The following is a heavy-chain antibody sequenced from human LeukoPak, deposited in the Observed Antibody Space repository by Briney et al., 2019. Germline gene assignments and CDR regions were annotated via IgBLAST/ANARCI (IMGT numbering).Heavy chain of an antibody. Sequence: GESLKISCKGSGYTFSNYWISWVRQMPGKGLEWMGRIDPSDSYASYSPSFQGHVTISADKSITTAYLQWSSLKASDTAMYYCARRHGDYVRPFKDWGQGTLVSVSS. V-gene: IGHV5-10-1*01. CDR2: IDPSDSYA. CDR1: GYTFSNYW. J-gene: IGHJ4*02. CDR3: ARRHGDYVRPFKD. D-gene: IGHD4-17*01.